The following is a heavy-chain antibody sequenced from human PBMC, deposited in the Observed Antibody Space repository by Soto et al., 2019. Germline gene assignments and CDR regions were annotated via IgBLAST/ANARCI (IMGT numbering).Heavy chain of an antibody. CDR3: AWFLDRYGMDV. CDR2: INPSGGST. CDR1: GYTFTIYY. J-gene: IGHJ6*02. Sequence: GASVKVSCKASGYTFTIYYMHCVGQAPGQGLEWMGIINPSGGSTSYAQKFQGRVTMTRDTSTSTVYMELSSLRSEDTAVYYCAWFLDRYGMDVWGQGTTVTVSS. D-gene: IGHD3-3*01. V-gene: IGHV1-46*01.